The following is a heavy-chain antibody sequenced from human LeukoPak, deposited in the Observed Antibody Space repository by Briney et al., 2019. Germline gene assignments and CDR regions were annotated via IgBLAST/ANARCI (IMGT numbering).Heavy chain of an antibody. CDR2: MNPNSGNT. J-gene: IGHJ4*02. CDR1: GYTFTSYD. D-gene: IGHD3-3*01. Sequence: GASVKVSCKASGYTFTSYDINWVRQATGQGLEWMAWMNPNSGNTGYAQKFQGRVTITRNTSISTAYMELSSLRSEDTAVYYCARGSTVFGVVIISISPFDYWGQGTLVTVSS. V-gene: IGHV1-8*03. CDR3: ARGSTVFGVVIISISPFDY.